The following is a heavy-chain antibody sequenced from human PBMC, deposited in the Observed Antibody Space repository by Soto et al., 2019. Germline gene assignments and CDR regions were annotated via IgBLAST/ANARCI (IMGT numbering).Heavy chain of an antibody. J-gene: IGHJ4*02. CDR1: GFTFSSNW. V-gene: IGHV3-74*01. D-gene: IGHD6-19*01. CDR3: ARGPSGWYGFDY. Sequence: EVQLVESGGGLVQRGGSLRLSCAGSGFTFSSNWMHWVRQDPGKGLVWVSRLNSDVTSANYADSVKGRFTISRDNAKNTLFLQMNSLTAEDTALYYCARGPSGWYGFDYWGQGTLVTVSS. CDR2: LNSDVTSA.